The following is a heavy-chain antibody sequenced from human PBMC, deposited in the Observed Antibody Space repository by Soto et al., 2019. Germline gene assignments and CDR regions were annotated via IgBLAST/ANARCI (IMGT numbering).Heavy chain of an antibody. CDR2: ISESGGST. V-gene: IGHV3-23*01. D-gene: IGHD6-13*01. J-gene: IGHJ4*02. CDR3: AKRSPYSSGWYSPIFDY. CDR1: GFSFSDYA. Sequence: SLRLSCAASGFSFSDYAMSWVRQAPGKGLEWVSVISESGGSTHYADSVRGRFTVSRDNSKNSLSLRMNSLRDEDTAVYFCAKRSPYSSGWYSPIFDYWGQGALVTVSS.